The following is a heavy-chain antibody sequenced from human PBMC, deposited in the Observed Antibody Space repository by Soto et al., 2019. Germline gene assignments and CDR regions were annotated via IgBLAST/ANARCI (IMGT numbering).Heavy chain of an antibody. D-gene: IGHD3-10*01. CDR2: ISGSGGST. CDR3: AKDRVQRSSSYGPDLAY. V-gene: IGHV3-23*01. CDR1: GFTFSSYA. Sequence: GGSLRLSCAASGFTFSSYAMSWVRQAPGKGLEWVSAISGSGGSTYYADSVKGRFTISRDNSKNTLYLQMNSLRAEDTAVYYCAKDRVQRSSSYGPDLAYWGQGTLVTVSS. J-gene: IGHJ4*02.